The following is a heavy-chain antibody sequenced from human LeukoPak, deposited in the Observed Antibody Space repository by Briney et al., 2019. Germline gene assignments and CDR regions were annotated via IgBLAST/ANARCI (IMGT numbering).Heavy chain of an antibody. Sequence: SETLSLTCTVSGDSINSGNSYWGWVRQSPGKGLEWIAYIYYSGTTHYNPSLKSRITMSADTSKNQVSLRLRSVTAADTGLYYCAREVWDHEMLHFYGMDVWGPGTSVFVSS. CDR1: GDSINSGNSY. D-gene: IGHD3-16*01. J-gene: IGHJ6*02. V-gene: IGHV4-39*02. CDR3: AREVWDHEMLHFYGMDV. CDR2: IYYSGTT.